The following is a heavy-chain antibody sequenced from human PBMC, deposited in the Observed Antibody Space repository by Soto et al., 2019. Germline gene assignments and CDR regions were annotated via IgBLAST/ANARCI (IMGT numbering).Heavy chain of an antibody. CDR2: IIPIFGTA. J-gene: IGHJ4*02. V-gene: IGHV1-69*06. CDR3: ARDGGDCSSTSCPFDY. Sequence: SVKVSCKASGCTFSSYAISWVRQAPGQGLEWMGGIIPIFGTANYAQKFQGRVTITADTSTSTAYMELSRLRSEDTAVYYFARDGGDCSSTSCPFDYWGQGTLVTVSS. CDR1: GCTFSSYA. D-gene: IGHD2-2*01.